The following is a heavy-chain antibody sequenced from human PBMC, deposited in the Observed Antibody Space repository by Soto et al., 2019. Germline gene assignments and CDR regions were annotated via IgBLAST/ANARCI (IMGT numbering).Heavy chain of an antibody. J-gene: IGHJ6*02. Sequence: EVQLVESGGGLIQPGGSLRLSCAASGFTVSSNYMSWVRQAPWKGLEWVSVIYSGGSTYYADSVKGRFTISRDNSKNTLYLQMNRLRAEETAVYYCARDRRITIFGVVSRYYYYGMDVWCQGTTVTVSS. CDR2: IYSGGST. CDR1: GFTVSSNY. D-gene: IGHD3-3*01. CDR3: ARDRRITIFGVVSRYYYYGMDV. V-gene: IGHV3-53*01.